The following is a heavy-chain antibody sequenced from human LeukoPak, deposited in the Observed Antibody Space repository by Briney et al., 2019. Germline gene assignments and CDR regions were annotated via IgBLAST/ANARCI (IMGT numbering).Heavy chain of an antibody. Sequence: GASVKVSCKASGGTFSSYAISWVRQAPGQGLEWMGGIIPIFGTANYAQKFQGRVTITTDESTSTAYMELSSLRSEDTAVYYCARDIWARTYYYDSSGDYWGQGTLVTVSS. J-gene: IGHJ4*02. CDR1: GGTFSSYA. D-gene: IGHD3-22*01. CDR2: IIPIFGTA. CDR3: ARDIWARTYYYDSSGDY. V-gene: IGHV1-69*05.